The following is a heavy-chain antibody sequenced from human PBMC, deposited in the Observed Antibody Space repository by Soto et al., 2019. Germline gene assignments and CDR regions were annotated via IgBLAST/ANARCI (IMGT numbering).Heavy chain of an antibody. Sequence: PSETLSLTCTVSGGSISSSSYYWGWIRQPPGKGLEWIGSIYYSGSTYYNPSLKSRVTISVDTSKNQFSLKLSSVTAADTAVYYCARQGDFWSVVWRGAFDIWGQGTMVTVS. D-gene: IGHD3-3*01. CDR3: ARQGDFWSVVWRGAFDI. J-gene: IGHJ3*02. V-gene: IGHV4-39*01. CDR2: IYYSGST. CDR1: GGSISSSSYY.